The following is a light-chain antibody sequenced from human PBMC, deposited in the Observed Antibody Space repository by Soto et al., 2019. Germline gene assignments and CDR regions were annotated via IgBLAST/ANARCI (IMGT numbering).Light chain of an antibody. CDR3: SSYTSSPVV. J-gene: IGLJ2*01. CDR1: SSDVGGYNY. V-gene: IGLV2-14*01. Sequence: QSALTQPASVSGSPGQSITISCTGTSSDVGGYNYVSWYQQHPGKAPKLMIYDVSNRPSGVSNRFSGSKSGNTASLTISGLQAEYEADYYCSSYTSSPVVFGGGTKLTVL. CDR2: DVS.